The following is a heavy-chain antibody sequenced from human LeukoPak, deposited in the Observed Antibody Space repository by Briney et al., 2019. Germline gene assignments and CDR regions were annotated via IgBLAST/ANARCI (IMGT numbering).Heavy chain of an antibody. Sequence: SVKVSCKASGYTFTCYGISWVRQAPGQGLEWMGWISAYNGNTNYAQKLQVRVTLTTDTSTSIAYMELRSLRSDDTAVYYCARDSKVAGTLYYFDYWGQRTLVTVSS. CDR2: ISAYNGNT. V-gene: IGHV1-18*01. D-gene: IGHD6-19*01. CDR3: ARDSKVAGTLYYFDY. CDR1: GYTFTCYG. J-gene: IGHJ4*02.